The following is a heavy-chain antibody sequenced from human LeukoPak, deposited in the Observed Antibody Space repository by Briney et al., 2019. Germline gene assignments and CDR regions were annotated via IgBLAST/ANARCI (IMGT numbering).Heavy chain of an antibody. J-gene: IGHJ6*03. V-gene: IGHV3-21*01. CDR2: ITSTSSYI. D-gene: IGHD1-26*01. Sequence: GSLRLCCAASGFSFSNYNMSWVRQAPGKGLEWVSSITSTSSYIYYADSVKGRFTISRDNAKNSLYLQMNSLRAEDTALYFCARDPYSGNYGNYYYYYMDVWGKGTTVTISS. CDR3: ARDPYSGNYGNYYYYYMDV. CDR1: GFSFSNYN.